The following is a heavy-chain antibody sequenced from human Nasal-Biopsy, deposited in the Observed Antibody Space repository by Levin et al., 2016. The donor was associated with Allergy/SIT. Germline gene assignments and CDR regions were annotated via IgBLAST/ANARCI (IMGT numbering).Heavy chain of an antibody. V-gene: IGHV3-49*04. CDR2: VRTKAYGGTT. CDR1: GFTFGDHA. D-gene: IGHD6-25*01. Sequence: GESLKISCTTSGFTFGDHALNWVRQAPGKGLEWVGIVRTKAYGGTTDYAASVKGRFTISRDDSKSVAYLHMNSLKTEDTAVYYCASPACIGPTTCFDHWGQGALVTVSS. J-gene: IGHJ4*02. CDR3: ASPACIGPTTCFDH.